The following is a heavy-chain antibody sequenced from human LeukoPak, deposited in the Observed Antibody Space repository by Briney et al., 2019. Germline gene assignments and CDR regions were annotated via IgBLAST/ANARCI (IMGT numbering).Heavy chain of an antibody. V-gene: IGHV4-34*01. CDR2: INHSGST. D-gene: IGHD1-7*01. CDR1: GGSFSGYY. Sequence: PSETLSLTCAVYGGSFSGYYWSWIRQPPGKGLEWIGEINHSGSTNYNPSLKSRVTISVDTSKNQFSLKLSSVTAADTAVYYCARVGAGTTFGFAPFDYWGQGTLDTVSS. CDR3: ARVGAGTTFGFAPFDY. J-gene: IGHJ4*02.